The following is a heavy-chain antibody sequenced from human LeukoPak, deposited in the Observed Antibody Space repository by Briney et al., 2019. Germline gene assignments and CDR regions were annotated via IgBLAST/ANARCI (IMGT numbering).Heavy chain of an antibody. CDR3: ARGTCSSTSCPYGY. J-gene: IGHJ4*02. CDR2: ISSSSSTI. Sequence: GGSLRLSCAASGFTFSSYSMNWVRQAPGKGLEWVSYISSSSSTIYYADSVKGRFTISRDNAKNSLYLQMNSLRAEDTAVYYCARGTCSSTSCPYGYWGQGTLVTVSS. D-gene: IGHD2-2*01. V-gene: IGHV3-48*01. CDR1: GFTFSSYS.